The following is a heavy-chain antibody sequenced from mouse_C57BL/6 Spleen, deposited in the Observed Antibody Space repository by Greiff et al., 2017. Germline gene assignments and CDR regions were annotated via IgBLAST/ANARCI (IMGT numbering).Heavy chain of an antibody. CDR3: ARGRGVWYFDV. J-gene: IGHJ1*03. Sequence: EVKLQESGPGLVKPSQSLSLTCSVTGYSITSGYYWNWIRQFPGNKLEWMGYISYDGSNNYNPSLKNRISITRDTSKNQFFLKLNSVTTEDTATYYCARGRGVWYFDVWGTGTTVTVSS. CDR1: GYSITSGYY. CDR2: ISYDGSN. V-gene: IGHV3-6*01.